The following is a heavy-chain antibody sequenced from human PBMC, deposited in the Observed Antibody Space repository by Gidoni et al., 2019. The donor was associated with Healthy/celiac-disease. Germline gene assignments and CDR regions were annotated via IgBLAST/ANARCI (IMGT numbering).Heavy chain of an antibody. V-gene: IGHV6-1*01. Sequence: QVQLQQSGPGLVNPSQTLSLTCAISGDSVSSNSAAWNWIRQSPSRGLEWLGRTYYRSKWYNDYAVSVKSRITINPDTSKNQFSLQLNSVTPEDTAVYYCARDVYTAGSGSRQANAFDIWGQGTMVTVSS. CDR3: ARDVYTAGSGSRQANAFDI. D-gene: IGHD6-19*01. J-gene: IGHJ3*02. CDR2: TYYRSKWYN. CDR1: GDSVSSNSAA.